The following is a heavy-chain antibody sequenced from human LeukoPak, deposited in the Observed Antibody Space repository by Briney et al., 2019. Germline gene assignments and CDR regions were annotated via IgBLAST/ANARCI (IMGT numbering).Heavy chain of an antibody. Sequence: PSETLSLTCTVSGDSISSYYWSWIRQPPGKGLEWIGNIFYSGSPNYNPSLKSRVTMSVDTSQNQFSLKLTSVTAADTAVYYCARALNPLPGTYYFDYWGQGTLVTVSS. CDR2: IFYSGSP. CDR1: GDSISSYY. V-gene: IGHV4-59*12. CDR3: ARALNPLPGTYYFDY. D-gene: IGHD2-15*01. J-gene: IGHJ4*02.